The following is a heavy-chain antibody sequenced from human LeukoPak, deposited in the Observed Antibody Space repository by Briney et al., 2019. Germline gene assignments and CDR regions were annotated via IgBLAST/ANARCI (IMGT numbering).Heavy chain of an antibody. J-gene: IGHJ6*02. D-gene: IGHD2-2*01. V-gene: IGHV4-59*12. Sequence: SETLSLTCAVSGGSIRNYTWSWIRPPPGKGLGWIGLIYYSGSTHYTPSLKSRVTISVDTSKNQLSLSLGSVTAADTAVYYYTRGEYTSSPYHIGMDVWGQGTTVTVSS. CDR1: GGSIRNYT. CDR2: IYYSGST. CDR3: TRGEYTSSPYHIGMDV.